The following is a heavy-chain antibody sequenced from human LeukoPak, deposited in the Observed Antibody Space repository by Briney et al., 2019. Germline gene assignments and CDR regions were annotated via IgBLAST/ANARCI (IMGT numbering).Heavy chain of an antibody. CDR1: GGSISSDY. D-gene: IGHD3-3*01. CDR2: IYYSGST. J-gene: IGHJ5*02. V-gene: IGHV4-59*01. CDR3: ARGITIFAVVNRFEP. Sequence: PSETLSLTCTVSGGSISSDYWSWLRQPPGKGLEWVGYIYYSGSTNYNPSLKSRVTISLDTSKNHFSLKLSSVTAADTAVYYCARGITIFAVVNRFEPSGHGTLVTASS.